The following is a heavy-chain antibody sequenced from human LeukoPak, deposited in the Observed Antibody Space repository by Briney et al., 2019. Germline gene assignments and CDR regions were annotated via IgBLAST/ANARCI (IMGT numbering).Heavy chain of an antibody. J-gene: IGHJ6*02. D-gene: IGHD3-22*01. CDR1: GFTFSSYA. CDR3: ARVRDSPLHNYYYYGMDV. CDR2: ISYDGSNK. Sequence: GGSLRLSCAASGFTFSSYAMHWVRQAPGKGLEWVAVISYDGSNKYYADSVKGRFTISRDNSKNTLYLQMNSLRAEDTAVYYCARVRDSPLHNYYYYGMDVWGQGTTVTVSS. V-gene: IGHV3-30-3*01.